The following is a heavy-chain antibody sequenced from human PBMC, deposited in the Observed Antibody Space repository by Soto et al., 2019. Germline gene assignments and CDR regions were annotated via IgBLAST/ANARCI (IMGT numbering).Heavy chain of an antibody. D-gene: IGHD2-2*01. V-gene: IGHV1-69*01. CDR1: GGTFSSYA. CDR3: ARSQGSSTSLEIYYYYYYGMAV. CDR2: IIPISDTT. Sequence: QVQLVQSGAEVKKPGSSVKVSCTASGGTFSSYAISWVRQAPGQGLEWMGGIIPISDTTTYSQTFHGRVTITADESTSTAYMELSRLRSDDTAVYYCARSQGSSTSLEIYYYYYYGMAVWGQGTTVTVSS. J-gene: IGHJ6*02.